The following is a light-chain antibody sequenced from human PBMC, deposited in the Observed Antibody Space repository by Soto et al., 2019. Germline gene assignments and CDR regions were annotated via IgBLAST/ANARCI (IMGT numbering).Light chain of an antibody. CDR2: DAS. V-gene: IGKV3-11*01. CDR1: QTVSSY. CDR3: QQRSTSIT. J-gene: IGKJ5*01. Sequence: EIVLTQSPGTLSLSPGERAILSCRASQTVSSYLSWYQHKPGQAPRLLIYDASKRAPGIPARFSGSGSGTDFTLTISSLEPEDFAVYYCQQRSTSITFGQGTRLEIE.